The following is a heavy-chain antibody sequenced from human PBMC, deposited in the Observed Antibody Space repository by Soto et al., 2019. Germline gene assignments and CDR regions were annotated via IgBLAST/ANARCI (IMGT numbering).Heavy chain of an antibody. D-gene: IGHD3-10*01. CDR2: IYYSGST. V-gene: IGHV4-59*01. CDR3: ARDMVRGVNGMDV. CDR1: GGSISSYY. Sequence: SETLSLTCTVSGGSISSYYWSWIRQPPGKGLEWIGYIYYSGSTNYNPSLKSRVTISVDTSKNQFSLKLSSVTAADTAVYYCARDMVRGVNGMDVCGQGPTVTVSS. J-gene: IGHJ6*02.